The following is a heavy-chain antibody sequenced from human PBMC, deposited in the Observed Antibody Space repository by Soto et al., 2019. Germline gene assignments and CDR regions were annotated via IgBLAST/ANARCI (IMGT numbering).Heavy chain of an antibody. V-gene: IGHV1-18*04. D-gene: IGHD3-3*01. CDR2: ISAYNGNT. J-gene: IGHJ6*02. CDR1: GYTFTSYG. CDR3: ARAPLDYDFCSGYYTDYYGMDV. Sequence: QVPLVQSGAEVKKPGASVKVSCKASGYTFTSYGISWVRQAPGQGLEWMGWISAYNGNTNYAQKLQGRVTMTTDTSTSTAYMELRSLRSDDTAVYYCARAPLDYDFCSGYYTDYYGMDVWGQGTTVTVSS.